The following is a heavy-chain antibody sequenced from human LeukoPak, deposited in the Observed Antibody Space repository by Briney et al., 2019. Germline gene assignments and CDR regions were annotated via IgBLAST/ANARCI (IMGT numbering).Heavy chain of an antibody. CDR2: IFYSGST. CDR3: ARQGHNFFDY. V-gene: IGHV4-31*03. J-gene: IGHJ4*02. CDR1: GGSISSGGYY. Sequence: SETLSLTCTVSGGSISSGGYYWSWIRQHPGKGLEWIGHIFYSGSTYYNPSLKSRVSISVDTSKNQLSLKLSSVSAADTAVYYCARQGHNFFDYWGQGTLVTVSS.